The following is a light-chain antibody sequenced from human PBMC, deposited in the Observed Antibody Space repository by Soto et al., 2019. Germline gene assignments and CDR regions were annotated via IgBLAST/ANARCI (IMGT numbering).Light chain of an antibody. CDR3: QQYSTFWT. CDR1: QMIYTW. Sequence: DIQMTQSPSTLSASVGDRVTITCRASQMIYTWLAWYQQKPGKAPKLLIYEASSLDVGVPSRFSGSGSGTEFSLTSSSLQPDDFATYYCQQYSTFWTFGQGTKV. J-gene: IGKJ1*01. CDR2: EAS. V-gene: IGKV1-5*03.